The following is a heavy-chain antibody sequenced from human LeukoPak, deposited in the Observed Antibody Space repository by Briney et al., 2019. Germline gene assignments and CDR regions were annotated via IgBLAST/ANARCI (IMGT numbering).Heavy chain of an antibody. CDR1: GGSFGGFF. D-gene: IGHD3-16*01. Sequence: SETLSLTCGVYGGSFGGFFWTWIRQPPGKGLEWIGEINHSGSTNYNPSLKSRVTISVDTSKNQFSLNLTSVTAADTAVYFCARATFFRLIYWGQGARVTVPS. J-gene: IGHJ4*02. CDR2: INHSGST. CDR3: ARATFFRLIY. V-gene: IGHV4-34*01.